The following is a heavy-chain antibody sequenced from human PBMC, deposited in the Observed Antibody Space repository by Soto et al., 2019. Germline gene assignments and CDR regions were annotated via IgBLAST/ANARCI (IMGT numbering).Heavy chain of an antibody. V-gene: IGHV4-34*01. CDR1: GGSFSGYY. CDR3: ERLDLPDSTGGMDV. Sequence: SETLSLTCAVYGGSFSGYYWSWIRQPPGKGLEWIGEINHSGSTNYNPSLKSRVTISVDTSKNQFSLKLSSVTAADTAVYYCERLDLPDSTGGMDVWGQGTTVTVSS. CDR2: INHSGST. J-gene: IGHJ6*02. D-gene: IGHD6-25*01.